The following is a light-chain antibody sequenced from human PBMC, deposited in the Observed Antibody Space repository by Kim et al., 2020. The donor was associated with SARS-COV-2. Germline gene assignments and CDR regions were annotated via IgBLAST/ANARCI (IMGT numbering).Light chain of an antibody. V-gene: IGKV1-27*01. CDR1: QGIATY. CDR2: AAS. CDR3: QKYDTAPWT. J-gene: IGKJ1*01. Sequence: DIQMTQSPSSLSASVGDRVTITCRASQGIATYLAWYQQKPGKAPKLLIYAASTLRSGVPSRFSGSGSGTDFALTISSLQPEDVATYYCQKYDTAPWTFGPGTKVDSK.